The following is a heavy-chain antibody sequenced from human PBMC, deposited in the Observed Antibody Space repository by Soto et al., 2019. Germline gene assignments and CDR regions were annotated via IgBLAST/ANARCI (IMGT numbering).Heavy chain of an antibody. Sequence: QGQLVQSGAEVKKPGASVKVSCKASGYTFNKYSISWVRQAPGQGLEWMGWISASNGNTDFAQKFQSRVTMAIDTSTSTAYMELRSLRSDDTAVFYCTRGHGDFAGDFDYWGQGTLVTVSS. CDR1: GYTFNKYS. CDR2: ISASNGNT. CDR3: TRGHGDFAGDFDY. D-gene: IGHD4-17*01. V-gene: IGHV1-18*04. J-gene: IGHJ4*02.